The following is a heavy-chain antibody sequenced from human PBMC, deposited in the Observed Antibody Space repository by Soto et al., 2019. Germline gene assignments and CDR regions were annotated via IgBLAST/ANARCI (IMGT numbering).Heavy chain of an antibody. V-gene: IGHV3-21*06. Sequence: PGGSLRLSCAASGFTFTRYSMNWFRQAPGKGLEWVSSISSTTNYIYYADSMKGRFTISRDNAKNSLYLEMNGLRAEDTAVYYCARESEDLTSNFDYWGQGTLVTVSS. J-gene: IGHJ4*02. CDR2: ISSTTNYI. CDR1: GFTFTRYS. CDR3: ARESEDLTSNFDY.